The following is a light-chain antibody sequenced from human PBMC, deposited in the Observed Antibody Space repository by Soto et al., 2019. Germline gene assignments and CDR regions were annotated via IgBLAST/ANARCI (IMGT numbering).Light chain of an antibody. Sequence: DVQMTQSPSSLSASVGDSVTITCRASQDINSDLAWYQQRPGEAPKSLIFGASNLLDGVPSKFSGGGSGSEFTLTISSLQPEDSATYFCQQSKSHPPTFGRGTKVEI. CDR2: GAS. V-gene: IGKV1-16*02. CDR3: QQSKSHPPT. J-gene: IGKJ2*01. CDR1: QDINSD.